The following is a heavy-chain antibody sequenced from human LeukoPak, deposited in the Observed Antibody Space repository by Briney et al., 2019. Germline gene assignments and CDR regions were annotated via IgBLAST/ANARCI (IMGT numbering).Heavy chain of an antibody. CDR1: GFTFSSYS. CDR3: ARDYNRSISAFAV. V-gene: IGHV3-21*01. J-gene: IGHJ3*01. CDR2: ISSSSSYI. D-gene: IGHD3-10*01. Sequence: PGGSLRLSCAASGFTFSSYSMNWVRQAPGKGLEWVSSISSSSSYIYYADSVKGRFTISRDNAKNSLYLQMNSLRAEDTAVYYCARDYNRSISAFAVWGQGTMVTVSS.